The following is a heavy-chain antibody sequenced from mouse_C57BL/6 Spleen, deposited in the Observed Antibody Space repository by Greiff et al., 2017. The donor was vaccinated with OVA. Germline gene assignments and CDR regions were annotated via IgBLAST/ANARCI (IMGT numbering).Heavy chain of an antibody. V-gene: IGHV1-52*01. CDR2: IDPSDSET. CDR3: ARHVVYYGSSYGYFDV. Sequence: QVQLQQPGAELVRPGSSVKLSCKASGYTFTSYWMHWVKQRPIQGLEWIGNIDPSDSETHYNQKFKDKATLTVDKSSSTAYMQRSSLTSEDSAVYYCARHVVYYGSSYGYFDVWGTGTTVTVSS. CDR1: GYTFTSYW. J-gene: IGHJ1*03. D-gene: IGHD1-1*01.